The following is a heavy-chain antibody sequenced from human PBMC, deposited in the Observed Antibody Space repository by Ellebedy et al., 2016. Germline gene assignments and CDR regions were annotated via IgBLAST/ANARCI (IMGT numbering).Heavy chain of an antibody. CDR1: GFTFSSYS. J-gene: IGHJ3*01. CDR3: ARGLQLVPRGYAFDF. V-gene: IGHV3-21*01. Sequence: GESLKISXAASGFTFSSYSMSWVRQAPGKGLEWVSSISYSISYIYYADSLQGRFTISRDNAKNSLYLQMNSLRAEDTAVYYCARGLQLVPRGYAFDFWGQGTVVAVSS. CDR2: ISYSISYI. D-gene: IGHD6-13*01.